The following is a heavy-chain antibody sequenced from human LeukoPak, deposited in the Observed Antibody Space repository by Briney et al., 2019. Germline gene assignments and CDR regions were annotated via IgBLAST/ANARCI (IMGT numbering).Heavy chain of an antibody. Sequence: GGSLRLSCAASGFTFSNYWMSWVRQAPGKGLEWVASINQDGSEKCYVDSVKGRFTISRDNAKNSLYLQMNSLRAEDTAVYYCARVVGASDYWGQGTLVTVSS. J-gene: IGHJ4*02. CDR1: GFTFSNYW. CDR2: INQDGSEK. V-gene: IGHV3-7*01. CDR3: ARVVGASDY. D-gene: IGHD1-26*01.